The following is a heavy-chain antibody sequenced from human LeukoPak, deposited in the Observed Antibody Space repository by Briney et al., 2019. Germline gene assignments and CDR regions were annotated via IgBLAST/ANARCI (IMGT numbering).Heavy chain of an antibody. CDR2: IYTSGST. CDR3: ARGVGLEGYYDSSGYMSWFDP. J-gene: IGHJ5*02. CDR1: GGSISSSSYY. D-gene: IGHD3-22*01. V-gene: IGHV4-39*07. Sequence: SETLSLTCTVSGGSISSSSYYWGWIRQPPGKGLEWIGRIYTSGSTNYNPSLKSRVTISVDRSKNQFSLKLSSVTAADTAVYYCARGVGLEGYYDSSGYMSWFDPWGQGTLVTVSS.